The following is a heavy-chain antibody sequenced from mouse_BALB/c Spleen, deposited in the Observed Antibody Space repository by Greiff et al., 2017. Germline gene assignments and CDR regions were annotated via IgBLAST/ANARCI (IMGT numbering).Heavy chain of an antibody. J-gene: IGHJ3*01. CDR1: GFNIKDTY. CDR2: IDPANGNT. Sequence: EVQLQQSGAELVKPGASVKLSCTASGFNIKDTYMHWVKQRPEQGLEWIGRIDPANGNTKYDPKFQGKATITADTSSNTAYLQLSSLTSEDTAVYYGGATGWFAYWGQGTLVTVSA. D-gene: IGHD4-1*02. V-gene: IGHV14-3*02. CDR3: GATGWFAY.